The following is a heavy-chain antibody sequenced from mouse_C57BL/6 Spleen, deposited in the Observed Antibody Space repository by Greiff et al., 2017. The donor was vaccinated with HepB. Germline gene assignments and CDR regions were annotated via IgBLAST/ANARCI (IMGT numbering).Heavy chain of an antibody. CDR2: IDPETGGT. D-gene: IGHD2-1*01. CDR1: GYTFTDYE. CDR3: TRDGNYGFAY. V-gene: IGHV1-15*01. Sequence: VKLMESGAELVRPGASVTLSCKASGYTFTDYEMHWVKQTPVHGLEWIGAIDPETGGTAYNQKFKGKAILTADKSSSTAYMELRSLTSEDSAVYYCTRDGNYGFAYWGQGTLVTVSA. J-gene: IGHJ3*01.